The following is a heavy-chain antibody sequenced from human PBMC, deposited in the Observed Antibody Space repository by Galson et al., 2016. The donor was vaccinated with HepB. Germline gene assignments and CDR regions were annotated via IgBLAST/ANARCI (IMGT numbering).Heavy chain of an antibody. CDR1: GGTFSNYA. Sequence: SVKVSCKASGGTFSNYAISWVRQAPGQGLEWVGGIIPIYGRSNYAQKFQGRVTTTADESTSIAYMEVSRLKSEDTAVYYCARDRVVCDRDCSTSGYFDLWGGGTLVTVSS. V-gene: IGHV1-69*13. D-gene: IGHD2-21*02. CDR2: IIPIYGRS. CDR3: ARDRVVCDRDCSTSGYFDL. J-gene: IGHJ2*01.